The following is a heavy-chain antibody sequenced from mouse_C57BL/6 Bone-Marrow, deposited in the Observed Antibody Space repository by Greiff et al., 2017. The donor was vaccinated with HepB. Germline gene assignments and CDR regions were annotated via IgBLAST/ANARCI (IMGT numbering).Heavy chain of an antibody. D-gene: IGHD2-12*01. CDR1: GFNIKDDY. Sequence: EVQLKESGAELVRPGASVKLSCTASGFNIKDDYMHWVKQRPEQGLEWIGWIDPENGDTEYASKFQGKATITADTSSNTAYLQLSSLTSEDTAVYYCTTIYDRVAYWGQGTLVTVSA. CDR2: IDPENGDT. CDR3: TTIYDRVAY. V-gene: IGHV14-4*01. J-gene: IGHJ3*01.